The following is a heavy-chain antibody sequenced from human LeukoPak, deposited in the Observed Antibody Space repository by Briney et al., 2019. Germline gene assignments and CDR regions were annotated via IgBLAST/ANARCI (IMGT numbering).Heavy chain of an antibody. CDR3: ARDYYGSGSYYLYYYYGMDV. D-gene: IGHD3-10*01. J-gene: IGHJ6*04. CDR1: GFTFTSYE. CDR2: ISSSGSTI. Sequence: PGGSLRLSCAASGFTFTSYEMNRVRQAPGKGLEWVSYISSSGSTIYYADSVKGRFTISRDNAKNSLYLQMNSLRAEDTAVYYCARDYYGSGSYYLYYYYGMDVWGKGTTVTVSS. V-gene: IGHV3-48*03.